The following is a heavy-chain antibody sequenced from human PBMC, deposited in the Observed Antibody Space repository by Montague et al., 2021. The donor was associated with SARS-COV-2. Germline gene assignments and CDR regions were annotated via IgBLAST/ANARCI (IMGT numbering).Heavy chain of an antibody. V-gene: IGHV3-48*03. Sequence: SLRLSCAASGFTFSSYEMNWVRQAPGKGLGWVSYISSSGSTIYYADSVKGRFTISRDNAKNSLYLQMNSLRAEDTAVYYCASNLFITIFGVVISSDAFDIWGQGTMVTVSS. J-gene: IGHJ3*02. CDR1: GFTFSSYE. CDR3: ASNLFITIFGVVISSDAFDI. D-gene: IGHD3-3*01. CDR2: ISSSGSTI.